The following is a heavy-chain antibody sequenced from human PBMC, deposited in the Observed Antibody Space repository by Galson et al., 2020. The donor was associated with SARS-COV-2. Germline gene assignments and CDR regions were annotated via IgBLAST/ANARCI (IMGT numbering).Heavy chain of an antibody. D-gene: IGHD1-20*01. Sequence: SETLSLTCTVSGGSISSYYWSWIRQPPGKGLEWIGYIYYSGSTNYNPSLKSRVTISVDTSKNQFSLKLSSVTAADTAVYYCARVALITGTPEGAFDIWGQGTMVTVSS. V-gene: IGHV4-59*01. CDR3: ARVALITGTPEGAFDI. CDR1: GGSISSYY. CDR2: IYYSGST. J-gene: IGHJ3*02.